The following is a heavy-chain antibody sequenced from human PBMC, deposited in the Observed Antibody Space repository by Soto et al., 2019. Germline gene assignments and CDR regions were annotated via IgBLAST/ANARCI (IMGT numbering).Heavy chain of an antibody. Sequence: PGESLKISCKGSGYSFTSNWIGWVHQMPGKGLEWMGIIYPGDSDTRYSPSFQGQVTISADKSISTAYLQWSSLKASDTAMYYCARSPLVEGVAFDPWGQGTLVTVSS. V-gene: IGHV5-51*07. D-gene: IGHD2-2*01. CDR3: ARSPLVEGVAFDP. CDR1: GYSFTSNW. J-gene: IGHJ5*02. CDR2: IYPGDSDT.